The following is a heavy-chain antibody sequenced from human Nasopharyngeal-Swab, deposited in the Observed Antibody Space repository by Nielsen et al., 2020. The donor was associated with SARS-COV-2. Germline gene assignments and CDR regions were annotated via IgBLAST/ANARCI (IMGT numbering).Heavy chain of an antibody. J-gene: IGHJ4*02. D-gene: IGHD3-22*01. CDR3: ATPDSNAYYLAFDF. CDR2: VSGSGDST. V-gene: IGHV3-23*01. Sequence: VRQCPGKGLEWVSTVSGSGDSTYYADSVKGRFTISRDNSKSTLYLQMNSLRVEDTAVYYCATPDSNAYYLAFDFWGQGTLVTVSS.